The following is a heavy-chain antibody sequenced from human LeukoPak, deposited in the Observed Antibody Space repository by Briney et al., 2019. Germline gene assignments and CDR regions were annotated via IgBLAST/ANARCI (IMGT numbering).Heavy chain of an antibody. CDR2: TYYSGST. CDR1: GGSISSHY. Sequence: KPSETLSLTCTVSGGSISSHYWSWIRQPPGKGLEWIGYTYYSGSTNYNPSLKSRVTISVDTSKNQFSLKLSSVTAADTAVYYCASLLQGFFDYWGQGTLVTVSS. V-gene: IGHV4-59*11. J-gene: IGHJ4*02. CDR3: ASLLQGFFDY.